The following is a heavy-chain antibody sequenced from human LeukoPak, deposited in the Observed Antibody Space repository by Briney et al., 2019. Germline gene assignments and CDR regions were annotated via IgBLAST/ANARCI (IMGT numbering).Heavy chain of an antibody. CDR2: IYYSGST. V-gene: IGHV4-39*01. J-gene: IGHJ5*02. D-gene: IGHD1-1*01. CDR3: ARPVPSRLGWFDP. Sequence: SETLSLTCTVSGGSISSNSYYWGWIRQPPGKGLEWIGSIYYSGSTYYNPSLKNRLTISVDTSKNQFSLKLSSVTAADTAVYYCARPVPSRLGWFDPWGQGTLVTVSS. CDR1: GGSISSNSYY.